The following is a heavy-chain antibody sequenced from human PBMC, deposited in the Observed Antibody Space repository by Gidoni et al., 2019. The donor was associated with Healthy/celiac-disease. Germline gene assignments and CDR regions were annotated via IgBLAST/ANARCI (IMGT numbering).Heavy chain of an antibody. CDR3: AKSDTAMPKDY. J-gene: IGHJ4*02. D-gene: IGHD5-18*01. CDR1: GYTFTSYY. Sequence: QVQLVQSGAEVKKPGASVKVSCKASGYTFTSYYMHWVRQAPGQGLEWMGIINPSGGSTSYAQKFQGRVTMTRDTSTSTVYMELSSLRSEDTAVYYCAKSDTAMPKDYWGQGTLVTVSS. V-gene: IGHV1-46*01. CDR2: INPSGGST.